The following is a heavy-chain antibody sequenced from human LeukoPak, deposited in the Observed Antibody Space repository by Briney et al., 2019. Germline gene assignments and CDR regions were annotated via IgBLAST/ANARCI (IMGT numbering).Heavy chain of an antibody. Sequence: SETLSLTCTVSGGSISSYYWSWIRQPPGKGLEWIGYIYYSGSTNYNPSLKSRVTISVDTSKNQFSLKLSSVTAADTAVYYCARVGYDLTPDYWGQGTLVTVSS. D-gene: IGHD2-2*01. J-gene: IGHJ4*02. CDR2: IYYSGST. CDR3: ARVGYDLTPDY. V-gene: IGHV4-59*12. CDR1: GGSISSYY.